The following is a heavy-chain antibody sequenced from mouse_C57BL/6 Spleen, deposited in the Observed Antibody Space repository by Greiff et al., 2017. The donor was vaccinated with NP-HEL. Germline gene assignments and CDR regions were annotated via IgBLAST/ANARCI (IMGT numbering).Heavy chain of an antibody. Sequence: VQLQQPGAELVMPGASVKLSCKASGYTFTSYWMHWVKQRPGQGLEWIGEIDPSDSYTNYNQKFKGKSTLTVDKSSSTAYMQLSSLTSEDSAVYYCARSSYYYGSSSYAMDYWGQGTSVTVSS. CDR2: IDPSDSYT. D-gene: IGHD1-1*01. V-gene: IGHV1-69*01. CDR1: GYTFTSYW. J-gene: IGHJ4*01. CDR3: ARSSYYYGSSSYAMDY.